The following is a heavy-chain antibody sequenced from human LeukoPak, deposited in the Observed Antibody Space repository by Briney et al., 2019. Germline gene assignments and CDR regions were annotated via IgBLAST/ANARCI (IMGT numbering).Heavy chain of an antibody. Sequence: PGGSLRLSCAASGFTFSHYCMSWVRQAPGKGLEWMAIINQDATEKHYADSVKGRFTISRDNTKYSLYLQMNSLRAEDTAVYYCAGGALDYWGQGTLVAVSS. CDR3: AGGALDY. CDR1: GFTFSHYC. CDR2: INQDATEK. J-gene: IGHJ4*02. V-gene: IGHV3-7*04.